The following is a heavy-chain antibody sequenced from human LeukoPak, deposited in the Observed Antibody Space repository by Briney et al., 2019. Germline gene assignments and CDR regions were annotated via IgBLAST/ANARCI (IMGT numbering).Heavy chain of an antibody. D-gene: IGHD3-22*01. CDR3: ARRTYYYDSSNYYYVSFFDY. J-gene: IGHJ4*02. CDR2: IRYNGNNQ. V-gene: IGHV3-30*02. CDR1: GFTFNNYG. Sequence: GGSLRLSCAASGFTFNNYGMHWVRQAPGKGLEWVAFIRYNGNNQYYADSVKGRFTISRDNSKNTLYLQMNSLKGDDTAVYYCARRTYYYDSSNYYYVSFFDYWGQGTLVTVSS.